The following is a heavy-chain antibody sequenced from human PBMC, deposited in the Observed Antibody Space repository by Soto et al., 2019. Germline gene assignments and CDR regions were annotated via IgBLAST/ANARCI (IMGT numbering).Heavy chain of an antibody. CDR3: AKDGSLGSSGWYRHWFDP. J-gene: IGHJ5*02. CDR2: SSWNSGSI. CDR1: GFTFDDYA. Sequence: EVQLVESGGGLVQPGRSLRLSCAASGFTFDDYAMHWVRQAPGKGLERVSGSSWNSGSIGYADSVKGRFTISRDNAKNSVYMQMSSRRAEDTALYYCAKDGSLGSSGWYRHWFDPWGQGTLVTVSS. D-gene: IGHD6-19*01. V-gene: IGHV3-9*01.